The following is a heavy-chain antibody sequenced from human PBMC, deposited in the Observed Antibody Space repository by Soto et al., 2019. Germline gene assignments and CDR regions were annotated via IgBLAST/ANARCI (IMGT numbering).Heavy chain of an antibody. Sequence: QVQLVQSGAEVKKPGSSVTVSCKASGGTFSSYAISWVRQAPGQGLEWMGGIIPLFGTANYAQKFHGRVTITADESTSIAYMELSSLRSEYTAVYYCERDNREAADPTVVQPYWYFDLLGRGTLVTGSS. CDR3: ERDNREAADPTVVQPYWYFDL. CDR1: GGTFSSYA. D-gene: IGHD6-13*01. J-gene: IGHJ2*01. V-gene: IGHV1-69*01. CDR2: IIPLFGTA.